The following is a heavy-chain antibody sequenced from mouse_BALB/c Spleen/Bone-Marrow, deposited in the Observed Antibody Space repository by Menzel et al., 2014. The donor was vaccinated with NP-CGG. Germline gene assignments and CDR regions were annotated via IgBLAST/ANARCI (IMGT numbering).Heavy chain of an antibody. CDR2: IRNKANDYTT. Sequence: EVQLQQSGGGLVQPGGSLRLSCATSGFTFTNYYMSWVRQPPGKALEWLGFIRNKANDYTTEHSASVKGRFTISRDNSQSILYLQMNTLRAEDSATYYCARDDYYAMDYWGQGTSVTVSS. CDR3: ARDDYYAMDY. CDR1: GFTFTNYY. J-gene: IGHJ4*01. V-gene: IGHV7-3*02.